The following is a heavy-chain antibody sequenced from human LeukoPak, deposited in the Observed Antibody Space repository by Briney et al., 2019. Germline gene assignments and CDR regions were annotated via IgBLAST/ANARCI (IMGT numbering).Heavy chain of an antibody. CDR1: GGSISSGSYY. Sequence: SQTLSLTCTVPGGSISSGSYYWSWIRQPAGKGLEWIGRIYTSGSPNYNPSLKSRVTISVDTSKIQFSLKLSSVTAADTAVYYGARDVTGTTSDYWGQGTLVTVSS. V-gene: IGHV4-61*02. D-gene: IGHD1-7*01. CDR3: ARDVTGTTSDY. CDR2: IYTSGSP. J-gene: IGHJ4*02.